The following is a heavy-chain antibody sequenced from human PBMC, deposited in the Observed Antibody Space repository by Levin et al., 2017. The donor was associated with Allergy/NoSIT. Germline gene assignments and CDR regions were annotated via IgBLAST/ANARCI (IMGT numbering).Heavy chain of an antibody. J-gene: IGHJ5*02. Sequence: SQTLSLPCAISGDRVSSNSAAWNWLRQSPSRGLEWLGRTYYRSKWYNDYAVSVKSRITINTDTSKNQFSLQLNSVTPEDTAVYYGARGPSIGWFDPWGQGTLVTVSS. CDR3: ARGPSIGWFDP. V-gene: IGHV6-1*01. CDR1: GDRVSSNSAA. CDR2: TYYRSKWYN. D-gene: IGHD3-16*02.